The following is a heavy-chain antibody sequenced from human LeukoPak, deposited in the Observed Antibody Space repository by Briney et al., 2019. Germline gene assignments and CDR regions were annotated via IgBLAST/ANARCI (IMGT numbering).Heavy chain of an antibody. CDR1: GGSFSGYY. CDR3: ARGRIGYCSSTSCDRWEYYFDY. CDR2: INHSGST. V-gene: IGHV4-34*01. J-gene: IGHJ4*02. Sequence: PSETLSLTCAVYGGSFSGYYWSWIRQPPGKGLEWIGEINHSGSTNYNPSLKSRVTISVDTSKNQFSLKLSSVTAADTAVYYCARGRIGYCSSTSCDRWEYYFDYRGQGTLVTVSS. D-gene: IGHD2-2*01.